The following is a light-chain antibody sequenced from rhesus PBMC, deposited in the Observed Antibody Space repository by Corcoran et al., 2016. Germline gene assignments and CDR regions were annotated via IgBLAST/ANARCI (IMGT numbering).Light chain of an antibody. CDR1: QSVGSS. J-gene: IGKJ2*01. CDR3: QKYSSSPYS. CDR2: GAS. V-gene: IGKV3-53*01. Sequence: QVILTQSPATLSLSPGERATLSCRASQSVGSSLAWYQPKPGPAPRLLIYGASSRATGIPDRFSGSGCGTECTLTSSSLEPEEFAVYYCQKYSSSPYSFGQGTKVEIK.